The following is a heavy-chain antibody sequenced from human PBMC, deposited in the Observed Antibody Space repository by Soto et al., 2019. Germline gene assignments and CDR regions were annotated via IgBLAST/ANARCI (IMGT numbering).Heavy chain of an antibody. CDR1: GYTFINYY. CDR2: INPSSGGT. Sequence: QVQLVQSGAEVKQPGASVKVSCKASGYTFINYYIHWVRQAPGQGLEWMGYINPSSGGTNYAQKFQGRVTMTRDTSINTAYVDLNRLTSDDTAVYYCARVEGSASSAGDWGQGTLVTVPS. D-gene: IGHD6-6*01. CDR3: ARVEGSASSAGD. V-gene: IGHV1-2*02. J-gene: IGHJ4*02.